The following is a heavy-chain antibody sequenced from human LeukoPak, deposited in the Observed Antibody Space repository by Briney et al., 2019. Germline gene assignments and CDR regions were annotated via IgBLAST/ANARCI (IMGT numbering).Heavy chain of an antibody. J-gene: IGHJ5*02. CDR1: GYTFTSYG. Sequence: ASVKVSCKASGYTFTSYGISWVRQAPGQGLEWMGWISAYNGDTNYAQKLQGRVSMTTDTSTSTVYMELRSLRSDDTAVYYCARVVVVVAAITYNWFDPWGQGTLVTVSS. CDR3: ARVVVVVAAITYNWFDP. D-gene: IGHD2-15*01. CDR2: ISAYNGDT. V-gene: IGHV1-18*01.